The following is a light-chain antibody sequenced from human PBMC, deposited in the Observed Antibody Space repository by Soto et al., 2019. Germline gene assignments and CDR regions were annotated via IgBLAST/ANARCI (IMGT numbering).Light chain of an antibody. CDR1: QSVSGS. Sequence: EIVMRQSPATLYVSPGERATLSCRASQSVSGSLAWYQQKRGLAPRLLIYGASTRATGIPARFSGSGSGTEFTLTISTLQSEDFAVYYCQQYNNWPPMYTFGQGTKLEIK. J-gene: IGKJ2*01. CDR3: QQYNNWPPMYT. CDR2: GAS. V-gene: IGKV3-15*01.